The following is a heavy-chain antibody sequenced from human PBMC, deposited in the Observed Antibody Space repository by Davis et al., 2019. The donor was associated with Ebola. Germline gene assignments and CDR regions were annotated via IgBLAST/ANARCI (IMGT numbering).Heavy chain of an antibody. J-gene: IGHJ6*02. Sequence: AASVKVSCKASRGTFSSYAIRWPRQPPAQGLERLGTIIPILGIAHYAQNFQGTVTITADESTSTAYMELSSLRSEDTAVYYCARGRGSMVQGVIRGYYYYGMDVWGQGTTVTVSS. CDR2: IIPILGIA. V-gene: IGHV1-69*04. D-gene: IGHD3-10*01. CDR3: ARGRGSMVQGVIRGYYYYGMDV. CDR1: RGTFSSYA.